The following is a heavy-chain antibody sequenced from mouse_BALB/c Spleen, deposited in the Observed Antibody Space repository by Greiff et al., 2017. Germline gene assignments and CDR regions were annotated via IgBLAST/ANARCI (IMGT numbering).Heavy chain of an antibody. Sequence: QVQLQQSGAELVRPGTSVKISCKASGYTFTNYWLGWVKQRPGHGLEWIGDIYPGGGYTNYNEKFKGKATLTADTSSSTAYMQLSSLTSEDSAVYFCARSGDYEWYFDVWGAGTTVTVSS. D-gene: IGHD2-4*01. CDR3: ARSGDYEWYFDV. J-gene: IGHJ1*01. CDR2: IYPGGGYT. CDR1: GYTFTNYW. V-gene: IGHV1-63*02.